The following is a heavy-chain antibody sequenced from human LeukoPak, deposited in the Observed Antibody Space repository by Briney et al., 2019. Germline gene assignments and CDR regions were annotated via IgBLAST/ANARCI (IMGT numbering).Heavy chain of an antibody. D-gene: IGHD4-23*01. CDR1: GFTFSNAW. V-gene: IGHV3-15*01. CDR3: TTDWALYGGFDY. CDR2: IKSKTDGGTT. Sequence: GGSLRLSCAASGFTFSNAWMSWVRQAPGKGLEWVGRIKSKTDGGTTDYAAPVKGRFTISRDDSKNTLYLQMNSPKTEDTAVYYCTTDWALYGGFDYWGQGTLVTVSS. J-gene: IGHJ4*02.